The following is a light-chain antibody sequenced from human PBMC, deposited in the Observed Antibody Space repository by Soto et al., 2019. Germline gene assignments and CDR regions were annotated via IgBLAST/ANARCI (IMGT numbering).Light chain of an antibody. CDR1: QSLSSN. V-gene: IGKV3-15*01. J-gene: IGKJ5*01. CDR3: QQYNNWPLA. CDR2: GAS. Sequence: IVMTHAPATLSVSPGEVVTLSFGASQSLSSNLAWYQQKPGQAPRLLIYGASTRATDIPARFSGSGSGTEFTLTISSLQSEDFAVYFCQQYNNWPLAFGQGTRLEIK.